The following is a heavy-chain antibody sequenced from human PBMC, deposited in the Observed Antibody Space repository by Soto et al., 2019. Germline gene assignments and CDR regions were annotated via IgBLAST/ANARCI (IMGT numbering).Heavy chain of an antibody. D-gene: IGHD2-15*01. Sequence: QVQLQESGPGLVKPSGTLSLTCAVSDGFISSSNYWSWVRQHPGKGLEWIGQVYNNGGPSYNPSLRSRCTMSIDKSQNQFSLNLSAGTAADTAVYFCVRHGGRLFDYWGPGHLVTVSS. CDR1: DGFISSSNY. CDR3: VRHGGRLFDY. CDR2: VYNNGGP. J-gene: IGHJ4*02. V-gene: IGHV4-4*02.